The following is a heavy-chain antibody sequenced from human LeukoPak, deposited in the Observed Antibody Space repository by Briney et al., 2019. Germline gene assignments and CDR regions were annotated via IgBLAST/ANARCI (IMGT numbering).Heavy chain of an antibody. CDR1: GGSFSGYY. Sequence: SETLSLTCAVYGGSFSGYYWSWIRQPPGKGLEWIGEIHHSGSTNYSPSLKSRVTISVDTSKNQFSLKLSSVTAADTAVYYCARDHKARGGYVFDYWGQGTLVTVSS. D-gene: IGHD5-12*01. J-gene: IGHJ4*02. CDR2: IHHSGST. CDR3: ARDHKARGGYVFDY. V-gene: IGHV4-34*01.